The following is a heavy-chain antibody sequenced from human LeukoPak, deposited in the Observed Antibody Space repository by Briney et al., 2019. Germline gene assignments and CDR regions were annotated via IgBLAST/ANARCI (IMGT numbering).Heavy chain of an antibody. V-gene: IGHV3-7*05. Sequence: QPGGPLRLSCAASGFTFCGYWMSWVRHATGKGVEWVANVNQDGSQKYYVHSVKGRFTISRDNAKNSLYLQMNSLRAEDTAVYYCATVRTYTNFDYWGQGTLVTVSS. D-gene: IGHD5-18*01. CDR2: VNQDGSQK. CDR1: GFTFCGYW. J-gene: IGHJ4*02. CDR3: ATVRTYTNFDY.